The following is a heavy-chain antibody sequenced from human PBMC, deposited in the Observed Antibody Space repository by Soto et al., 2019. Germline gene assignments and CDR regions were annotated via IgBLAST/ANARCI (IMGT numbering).Heavy chain of an antibody. V-gene: IGHV4-59*01. CDR3: TRDGDGRMTTNPYYYYGMDV. D-gene: IGHD2-21*02. Sequence: SETLSLTCTVSGGSISGYYWSWIRRPPGKGLEWIGNVYYSGGAKYNPSVKRRVSISVDTSKNQFSLNLSSVTAADTAVYYCTRDGDGRMTTNPYYYYGMDVWGPGITVTVSS. CDR2: VYYSGGA. J-gene: IGHJ6*02. CDR1: GGSISGYY.